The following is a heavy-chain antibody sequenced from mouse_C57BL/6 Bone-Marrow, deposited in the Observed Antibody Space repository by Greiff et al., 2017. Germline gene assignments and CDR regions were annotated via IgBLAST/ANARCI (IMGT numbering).Heavy chain of an antibody. J-gene: IGHJ4*01. D-gene: IGHD1-1*01. CDR3: ARSYGSSWGAAMDY. CDR2: IHPNSGST. Sequence: QVQLQQPGAELVKPGASVKLSCKASGYTFTSYWMHWVKQRPGQGLEWIGMIHPNSGSTNYNEKFKSKATLTVDKSSSTAYMQLSSLTSEDSAVYYCARSYGSSWGAAMDYWGQGTSVTVSS. V-gene: IGHV1-64*01. CDR1: GYTFTSYW.